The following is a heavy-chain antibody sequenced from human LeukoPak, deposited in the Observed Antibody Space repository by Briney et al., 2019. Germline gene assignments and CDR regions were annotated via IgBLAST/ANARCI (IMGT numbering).Heavy chain of an antibody. CDR3: ARVQGGGYRTADY. CDR1: GFTFNSFS. Sequence: GGSLRLSCAASGFTFNSFSMNWVRQAPGQGLEWVAYIDSGSITIFYADSVKGRFTISRVNAKNAVYLQMNSLRAEDTAMYYCARVQGGGYRTADYWGQGTLVTVSS. J-gene: IGHJ4*02. CDR2: IDSGSITI. V-gene: IGHV3-48*01. D-gene: IGHD6-19*01.